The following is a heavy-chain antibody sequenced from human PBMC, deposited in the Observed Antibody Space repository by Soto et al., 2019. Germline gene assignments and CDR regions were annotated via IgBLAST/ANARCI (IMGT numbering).Heavy chain of an antibody. J-gene: IGHJ4*02. Sequence: PGGSLRLSCAASGFTFSSYAMSWVRQAPGKGLEWVSAISGSGGSTYYADSVKGRFTISRDNSKNTLFLQMNSLRAEDTAVYYCARGVHSYGQGLDYWGQGTLVTVSS. D-gene: IGHD5-18*01. CDR3: ARGVHSYGQGLDY. CDR1: GFTFSSYA. V-gene: IGHV3-23*01. CDR2: ISGSGGST.